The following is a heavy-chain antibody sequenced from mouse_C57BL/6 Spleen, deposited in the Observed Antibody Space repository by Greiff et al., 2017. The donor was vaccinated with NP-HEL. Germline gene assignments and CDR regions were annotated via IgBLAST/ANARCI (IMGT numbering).Heavy chain of an antibody. CDR2: IDPSDSET. V-gene: IGHV1-52*01. Sequence: QVQLQQPGAELVRPGSSVKLSCKASGYTFTSYWMHWVKQRPIQGLEWIGNIDPSDSETHSNQKFKDKATLTVDKSSSTAYMQLSSLTSEDSAVYYCAREGNWDAMDYWSQGTSVTVSS. CDR1: GYTFTSYW. CDR3: AREGNWDAMDY. J-gene: IGHJ4*01. D-gene: IGHD4-1*01.